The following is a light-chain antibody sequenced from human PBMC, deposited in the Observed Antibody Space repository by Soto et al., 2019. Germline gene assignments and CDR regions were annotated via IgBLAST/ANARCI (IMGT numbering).Light chain of an antibody. Sequence: QSVLTQPASVSGSPGQSITISCTGTSSDVGGYDYVSWYQLHPGKSPKLMVFEVSNRPSGVSYRFSGSKSGNTASLTISRLQAEGEADYFCSSYSISTAYLFGT. V-gene: IGLV2-14*01. CDR1: SSDVGGYDY. CDR2: EVS. CDR3: SSYSISTAYL. J-gene: IGLJ1*01.